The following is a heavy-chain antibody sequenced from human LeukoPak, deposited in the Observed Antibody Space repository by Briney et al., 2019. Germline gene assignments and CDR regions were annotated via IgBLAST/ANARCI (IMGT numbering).Heavy chain of an antibody. CDR1: GYPFTDYD. CDR2: MSTNTGNP. D-gene: IGHD3-9*01. Sequence: GASVKVSCKASGYPFTDYDINWVRQAPGQGLEWMGWMSTNTGNPTYAQGFTGRFVFSLDTSVSTAYLHIISLKAADSAIYYCARVRYDVLTGPPHDASDLWGQGTKVTVSS. V-gene: IGHV7-4-1*02. J-gene: IGHJ3*01. CDR3: ARVRYDVLTGPPHDASDL.